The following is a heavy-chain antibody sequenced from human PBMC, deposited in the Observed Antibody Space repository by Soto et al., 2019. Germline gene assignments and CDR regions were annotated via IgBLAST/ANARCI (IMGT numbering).Heavy chain of an antibody. J-gene: IGHJ6*03. CDR2: IYWDDDK. V-gene: IGHV2-5*02. CDR3: AHRRRISEYYDFWSGYYRQNYYYYYMDV. D-gene: IGHD3-3*01. CDR1: GFSLSTSGVG. Sequence: SGPTLVNPTQTLTLTCTFSGFSLSTSGVGVSWIRQPPGKALEWLALIYWDDDKRYSPSLKSRLTITKDTSKNQVVLTMTNMDPVDTATYYCAHRRRISEYYDFWSGYYRQNYYYYYMDVWGKGTTVTVSS.